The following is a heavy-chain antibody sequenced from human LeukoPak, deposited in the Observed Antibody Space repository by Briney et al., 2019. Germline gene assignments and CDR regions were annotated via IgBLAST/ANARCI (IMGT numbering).Heavy chain of an antibody. CDR1: GYTFTSYD. D-gene: IGHD5-18*01. J-gene: IGHJ4*02. CDR2: INPSGGST. Sequence: GASVKVSCKASGYTFTSYDMHWVRQAPGQGLEWMGIINPSGGSTSYAQKFQGRVTMTGDASTSTVYMELSSLRSEDTAVYYCASPSHVTGYSYGDLDYWGQGTLVTVSS. V-gene: IGHV1-46*01. CDR3: ASPSHVTGYSYGDLDY.